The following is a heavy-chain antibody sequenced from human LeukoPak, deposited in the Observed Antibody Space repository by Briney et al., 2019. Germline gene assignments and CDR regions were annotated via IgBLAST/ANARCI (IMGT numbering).Heavy chain of an antibody. CDR1: GGTFISYA. V-gene: IGHV1-69*01. CDR3: ARALPYDCSSTSCYYYYGMDV. J-gene: IGHJ6*02. D-gene: IGHD2-2*01. Sequence: ASVKVSCKASGGTFISYAISWVRQAPGQGLEWMGGIIPIFGTANYAQKFQGRVTITADESTSTAYMELGSLRSEDTAVYYCARALPYDCSSTSCYYYYGMDVWGQGTTVTVSS. CDR2: IIPIFGTA.